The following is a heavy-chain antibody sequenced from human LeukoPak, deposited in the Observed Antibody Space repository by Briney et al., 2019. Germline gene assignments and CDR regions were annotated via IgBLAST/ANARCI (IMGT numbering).Heavy chain of an antibody. Sequence: GGSLRLSCAASGFTFSSYSMNWVRQAPGKGLEWVSSISSSSSSYIYYADSVKGRFTISRDNAKNSLYLQMNSLRAEDAAVYYCAKAPVTTCSGAYCYPFDYWGQGTLVTVSS. CDR1: GFTFSSYS. CDR3: AKAPVTTCSGAYCYPFDY. D-gene: IGHD2-21*01. CDR2: ISSSSSSYI. J-gene: IGHJ4*02. V-gene: IGHV3-21*04.